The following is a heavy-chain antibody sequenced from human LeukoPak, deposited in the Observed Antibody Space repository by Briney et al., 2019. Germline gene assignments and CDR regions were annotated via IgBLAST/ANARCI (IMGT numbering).Heavy chain of an antibody. CDR3: ACAYYYDSSGEFDY. Sequence: SVKVSCKASGGTFSSYAISWVRQAPGQGLEWMGGIIPIFGTANFAQKFQGRVTITTDESTSTAYMELSSLRSEDTAVYYCACAYYYDSSGEFDYWGQGTLVTVSS. CDR1: GGTFSSYA. J-gene: IGHJ4*02. V-gene: IGHV1-69*05. CDR2: IIPIFGTA. D-gene: IGHD3-22*01.